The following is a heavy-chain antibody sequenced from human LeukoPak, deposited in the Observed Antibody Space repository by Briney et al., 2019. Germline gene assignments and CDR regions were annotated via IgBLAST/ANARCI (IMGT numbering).Heavy chain of an antibody. Sequence: GESLKISCKGSGYSFTSYWIGWVRQMPGKGLEWMGIIYPGDSDTRYSPSFQGQVTISADKSISTAYLQWSSLKASDTAMYYCVRRLMVRGVSYYYYYGMDVWGQGTTVTVSS. CDR3: VRRLMVRGVSYYYYYGMDV. CDR2: IYPGDSDT. D-gene: IGHD3-10*01. V-gene: IGHV5-51*01. J-gene: IGHJ6*02. CDR1: GYSFTSYW.